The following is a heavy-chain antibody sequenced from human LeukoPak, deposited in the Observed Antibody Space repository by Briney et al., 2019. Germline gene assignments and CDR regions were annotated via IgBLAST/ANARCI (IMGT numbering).Heavy chain of an antibody. CDR2: INHSGST. Sequence: PSETLSLTCAVYGGSFSGYYWSWIRQPPGKGLEWIGEINHSGSTNYNPSLKSRVTISVDTSKNQFSLKLSSVTAADTAVYYCEVEMATEGDYWGQGTLVTVSS. V-gene: IGHV4-34*01. CDR3: EVEMATEGDY. D-gene: IGHD5-24*01. CDR1: GGSFSGYY. J-gene: IGHJ4*02.